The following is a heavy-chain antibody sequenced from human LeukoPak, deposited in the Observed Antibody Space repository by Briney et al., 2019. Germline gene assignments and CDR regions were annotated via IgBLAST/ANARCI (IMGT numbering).Heavy chain of an antibody. CDR3: ARGRWFRWTYYYYMDV. J-gene: IGHJ6*03. D-gene: IGHD3-10*01. CDR2: INHSGST. V-gene: IGHV4-34*01. CDR1: GGSFSGYY. Sequence: SETLSLTCAVSGGSFSGYYWSWIRQPPGKGLEWIGEINHSGSTNYNPSLKSRGTISVDTSKNQFSLKLSSVTAADTAVYYCARGRWFRWTYYYYMDVWGKGTTVTVSS.